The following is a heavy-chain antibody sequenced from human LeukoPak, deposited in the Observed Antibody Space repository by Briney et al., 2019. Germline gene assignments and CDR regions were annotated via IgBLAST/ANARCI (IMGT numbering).Heavy chain of an antibody. J-gene: IGHJ4*02. CDR1: GGSFSGYY. D-gene: IGHD2-15*01. CDR3: ARDPGYCSGGSCGNFDY. CDR2: INHSGST. V-gene: IGHV4-34*01. Sequence: PSETLSLTCAIYGGSFSGYYWSWIRQPPGKGLEWIGQINHSGSTNYNPSLKSRATISLDTSKNQFSLNLTSVTAADTALYYCARDPGYCSGGSCGNFDYWGQGTLVTVSA.